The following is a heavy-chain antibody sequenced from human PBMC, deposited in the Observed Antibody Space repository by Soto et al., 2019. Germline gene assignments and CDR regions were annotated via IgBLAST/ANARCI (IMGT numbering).Heavy chain of an antibody. CDR3: ARVSSGWYYFEY. Sequence: PGWSLRLSCAASGFTFSSYSMNLVRQAPGKGLEWVSSISSSSSYIYYADSVKGRFTISRDNAKNSLYLQMNSLRAEDTAVYYCARVSSGWYYFEYWGEGTLVTVS. CDR1: GFTFSSYS. J-gene: IGHJ4*02. CDR2: ISSSSSYI. V-gene: IGHV3-21*01. D-gene: IGHD6-19*01.